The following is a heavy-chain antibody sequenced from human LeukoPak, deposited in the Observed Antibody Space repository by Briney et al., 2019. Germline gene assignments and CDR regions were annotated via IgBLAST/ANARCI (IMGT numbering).Heavy chain of an antibody. CDR1: GFIINTYY. D-gene: IGHD5-12*01. CDR2: IYSDGST. Sequence: GGSLRLSCAVSGFIINTYYMSWVRQAPGKGLEWVSIIYSDGSTYYADSVKGRFTISRDTSKNTLFLQMNSLRAEDTAVYYCAIVATSGGAFDIWGQGTMVTVSS. V-gene: IGHV3-53*01. J-gene: IGHJ3*02. CDR3: AIVATSGGAFDI.